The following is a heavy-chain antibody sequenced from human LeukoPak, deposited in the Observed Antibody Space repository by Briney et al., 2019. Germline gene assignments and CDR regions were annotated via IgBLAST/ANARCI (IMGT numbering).Heavy chain of an antibody. D-gene: IGHD3-9*01. CDR3: ARDYAVLTGYYTDLGY. V-gene: IGHV3-48*04. CDR2: ISSSGSTI. J-gene: IGHJ4*02. CDR1: GFTFSSYS. Sequence: GGSLRLSCAASGFTFSSYSMNWVRQAPGKGLEWVSYISSSGSTIFYADSVKGRFTVSRDNAKNSLYLQMNSLRAEDTAVYYCARDYAVLTGYYTDLGYWGQGTLVTVSS.